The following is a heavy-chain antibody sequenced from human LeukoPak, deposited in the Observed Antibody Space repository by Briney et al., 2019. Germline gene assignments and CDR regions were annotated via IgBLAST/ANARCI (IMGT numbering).Heavy chain of an antibody. V-gene: IGHV3-23*01. D-gene: IGHD3-16*01. CDR2: ISGSGGNT. J-gene: IGHJ3*02. CDR1: GFTFSSYD. CDR3: AKAAFWGFGAFDI. Sequence: PAGGSLRLSCAASGFTFSSYDMSWVRQAPGKGLEWVSGISGSGGNTYYADSVKGRFTISRDNSKNTLYLQMNSLRAEDMAVYYCAKAAFWGFGAFDIWGQGTMVTVSS.